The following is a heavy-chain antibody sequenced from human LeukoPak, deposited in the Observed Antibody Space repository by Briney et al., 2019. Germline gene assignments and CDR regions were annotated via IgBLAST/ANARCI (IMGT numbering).Heavy chain of an antibody. V-gene: IGHV3-66*01. J-gene: IGHJ4*02. CDR3: ARGGYSSSWHFDY. Sequence: PGGSLRLSCAASGFTVSSNYMSWVRQAPGKGLEWVSVIYSGGSTYYADSVKGRFTISRDNSKNTLYLQMNSLRAEDTAVYYCARGGYSSSWHFDYWGQGTLVTVSS. CDR1: GFTVSSNY. CDR2: IYSGGST. D-gene: IGHD6-13*01.